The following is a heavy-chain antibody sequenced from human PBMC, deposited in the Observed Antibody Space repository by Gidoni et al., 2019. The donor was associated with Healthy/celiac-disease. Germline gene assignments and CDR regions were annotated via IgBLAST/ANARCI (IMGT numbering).Heavy chain of an antibody. J-gene: IGHJ5*02. Sequence: QVQLVQSGAEVKKPGASVTVSCKASGYPFTSYYMHWVRQAPGQGLEWMGIINPSGGSTSYAQKFQGRVTMTRDTSTSTVYMELSSLRSEDTAVYYCARERMTTVTTVDWFDPWGQGTLVTVSS. D-gene: IGHD4-4*01. V-gene: IGHV1-46*01. CDR1: GYPFTSYY. CDR2: INPSGGST. CDR3: ARERMTTVTTVDWFDP.